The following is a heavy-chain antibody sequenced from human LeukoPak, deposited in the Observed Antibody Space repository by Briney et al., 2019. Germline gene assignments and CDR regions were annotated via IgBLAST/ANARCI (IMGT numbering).Heavy chain of an antibody. V-gene: IGHV3-48*03. J-gene: IGHJ4*02. CDR2: ISISGSTI. CDR1: GFTFSSYE. Sequence: GGSLRLSCAASGFTFSSYEMNWVRQAPGKGLEWVSYISISGSTIYYADSVKGRFIISRDNVRNSLYLQMNSLRAEDTAVYYCARDYDYYGSGSYFPMPGFWGQGTLVTVSS. CDR3: ARDYDYYGSGSYFPMPGF. D-gene: IGHD3-10*01.